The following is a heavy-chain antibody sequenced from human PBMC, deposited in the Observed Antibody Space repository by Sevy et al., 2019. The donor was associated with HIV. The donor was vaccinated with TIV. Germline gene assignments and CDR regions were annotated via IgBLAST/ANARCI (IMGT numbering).Heavy chain of an antibody. CDR3: AHSLLYGSGHTNGDYMDV. CDR2: IYWDDDK. Sequence: SGPTLVNPTQTLTLTCTFSGFSLSTSGVGVGWIRQPPGKALEWLALIYWDDDKRYSPSLKSRLTITKGTSKNQVVLTMTNMDPVDTATYYCAHSLLYGSGHTNGDYMDVWGKGTTVTVSS. CDR1: GFSLSTSGVG. V-gene: IGHV2-5*02. J-gene: IGHJ6*03. D-gene: IGHD3-10*01.